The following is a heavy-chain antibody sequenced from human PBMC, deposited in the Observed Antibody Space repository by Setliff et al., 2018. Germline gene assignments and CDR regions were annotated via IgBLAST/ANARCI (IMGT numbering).Heavy chain of an antibody. J-gene: IGHJ6*02. CDR1: GASLRSGSAY. V-gene: IGHV4-61*02. CDR3: ARSMIQRNYYCGLDV. Sequence: SETLSLTCTVSGASLRSGSAYWGWLRQSAGKGLEWIGRVYTDGTTNYSPSLKSRVTMSIDTSKNQLSLKLSSVTAADTAVYYCARSMIQRNYYCGLDVWGQGTTVTVSS. D-gene: IGHD3-16*01. CDR2: VYTDGTT.